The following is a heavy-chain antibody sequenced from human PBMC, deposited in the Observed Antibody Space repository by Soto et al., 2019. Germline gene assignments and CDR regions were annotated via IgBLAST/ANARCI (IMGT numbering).Heavy chain of an antibody. CDR1: GFTFSSYE. CDR2: ISSSGSTI. J-gene: IGHJ6*02. V-gene: IGHV3-48*03. D-gene: IGHD3-3*01. Sequence: PGGSLRLSCAASGFTFSSYEMNWVRQAPGKGLEWVSYISSSGSTIYYADSVKGRFTISRDNAKNSLYLQMNSLRAEDTAVYYCARADFWSGSLYYGMDVWGQGTTVTVSS. CDR3: ARADFWSGSLYYGMDV.